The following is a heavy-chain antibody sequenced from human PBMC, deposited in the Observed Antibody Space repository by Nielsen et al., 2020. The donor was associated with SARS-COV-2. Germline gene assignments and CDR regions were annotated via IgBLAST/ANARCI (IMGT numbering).Heavy chain of an antibody. CDR1: GFTFGTYW. J-gene: IGHJ4*02. V-gene: IGHV3-7*01. CDR3: AREMESCVGDCNSD. CDR2: IKEDRSEK. D-gene: IGHD2-21*02. Sequence: GESLKISCAASGFTFGTYWMTWVRQAPGKGLEWVANIKEDRSEKYYVDSVKGRFTISRDNAKNSLYLQMNSLRVEDTAVYYCAREMESCVGDCNSDWGRGALVTVSS.